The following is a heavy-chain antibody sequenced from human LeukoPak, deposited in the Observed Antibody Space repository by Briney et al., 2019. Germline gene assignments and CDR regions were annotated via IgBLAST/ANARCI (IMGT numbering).Heavy chain of an antibody. J-gene: IGHJ5*02. CDR1: GYSFSSYW. D-gene: IGHD5-18*01. CDR2: IYPGDSDT. Sequence: GESLKISCKGSGYSFSSYWIAWVRQMPGKGLEWMGIIYPGDSDTRYSPSFQGQVTISADKSISTAYLQWSSLKASDTAMYYCARHRGYSYGLSGWFDPWGQGTLVTVSS. CDR3: ARHRGYSYGLSGWFDP. V-gene: IGHV5-51*01.